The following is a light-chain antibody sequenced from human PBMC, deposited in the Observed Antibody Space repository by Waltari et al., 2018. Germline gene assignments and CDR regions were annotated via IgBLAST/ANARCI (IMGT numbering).Light chain of an antibody. CDR3: QQYSGSPPWT. CDR2: RAS. V-gene: IGKV1-5*03. CDR1: QSIRYW. J-gene: IGKJ1*01. Sequence: DIQMAQSPSTLAASVGHRVTITCRASQSIRYWLAWYQQKPGQAPKLLIYRASNLIDGVPSRFSGRGAWTEFTLTIDSLQPDDFATYFCQQYSGSPPWTFGQGTKVEIK.